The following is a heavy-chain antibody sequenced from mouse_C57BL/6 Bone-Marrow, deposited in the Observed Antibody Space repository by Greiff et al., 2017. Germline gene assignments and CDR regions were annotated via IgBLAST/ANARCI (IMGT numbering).Heavy chain of an antibody. J-gene: IGHJ1*03. D-gene: IGHD1-1*01. Sequence: QVTLKVSGPGILQPSQTLSLTCSFSGFSLSTFGMGVGWIRQPSGKGLEWLAHIWWDDDKYYQPALKSRLSISKDTSKNQVILKNANVDTSDTATYYRARDYYGYNIGYCAVWGTGTTVTVSS. CDR1: GFSLSTFGMG. CDR2: IWWDDDK. V-gene: IGHV8-8*01. CDR3: ARDYYGYNIGYCAV.